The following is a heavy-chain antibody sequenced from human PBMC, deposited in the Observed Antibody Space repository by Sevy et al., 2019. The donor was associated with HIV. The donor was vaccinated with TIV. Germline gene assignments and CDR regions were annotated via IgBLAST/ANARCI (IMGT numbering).Heavy chain of an antibody. CDR2: ITGSGGTT. CDR3: AKGSLEWLSALDY. D-gene: IGHD3-3*01. J-gene: IGHJ4*02. Sequence: GGSLRLSCAASEFTFISYAMSWVRQAPGKGLEWVSAITGSGGTTYYADSVRGRFTISRDNSNNTLYLQMTSLGAEDTAVDYCAKGSLEWLSALDYWGQGTLVTVSS. V-gene: IGHV3-23*01. CDR1: EFTFISYA.